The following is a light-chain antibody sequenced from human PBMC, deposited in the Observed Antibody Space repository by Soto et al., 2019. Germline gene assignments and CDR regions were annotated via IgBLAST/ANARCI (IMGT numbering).Light chain of an antibody. CDR2: GAS. CDR3: QQYNMWPLT. V-gene: IGKV3D-15*03. Sequence: EIGMTQSPATLSVSPGDRATLYCRASQTVRDNLAWYQQKPGQAPRLLIYGASIRATGIPARFSCSGSGTEFTLTIDTLQSEDFAGYYCQQYNMWPLTFGGGTKVEIK. J-gene: IGKJ4*01. CDR1: QTVRDN.